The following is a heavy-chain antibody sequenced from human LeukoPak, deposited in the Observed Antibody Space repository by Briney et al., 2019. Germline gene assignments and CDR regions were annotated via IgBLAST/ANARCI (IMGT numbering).Heavy chain of an antibody. D-gene: IGHD6-19*01. CDR3: ARFPAVAKIWAYYYGMVV. Sequence: SETLSLTCAVYGGSFSGYYWSWIRQPPGKGLEWIGEINHSGSTNYNPSLKSRVTISVDTSKNQFSLKLSSVTAADTAVYYCARFPAVAKIWAYYYGMVVWGQGTTVTVSS. CDR2: INHSGST. CDR1: GGSFSGYY. J-gene: IGHJ6*02. V-gene: IGHV4-34*01.